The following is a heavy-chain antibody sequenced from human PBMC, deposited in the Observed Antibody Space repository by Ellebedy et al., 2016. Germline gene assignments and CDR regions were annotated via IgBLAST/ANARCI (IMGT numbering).Heavy chain of an antibody. CDR3: RQGHYFDQ. CDR1: GFTFRNSF. V-gene: IGHV3-23*01. CDR2: ISGAGYTT. J-gene: IGHJ4*02. Sequence: GESLKISXATSGFTFRNSFMTWIRRAPGKGLEWVATISGAGYTTFFADSVKGRFTISRDNSKNTLYLQMNNLRVDDTALYYCRQGHYFDQWGQGALVTVSS.